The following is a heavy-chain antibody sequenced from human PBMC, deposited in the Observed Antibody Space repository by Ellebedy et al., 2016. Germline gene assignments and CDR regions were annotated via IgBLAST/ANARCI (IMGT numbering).Heavy chain of an antibody. D-gene: IGHD4-17*01. V-gene: IGHV3-30*03. CDR3: ARVSVTTDAFDI. CDR2: TSYDGSNK. Sequence: LSLTCAASGFTFSSYGMHWVRQAPGKGLEWVAVTSYDGSNKYYGDSVKGRFTISRDNSKNTLYLQMNSLRAEDTAVYYCARVSVTTDAFDIWGQGTMVTVSS. CDR1: GFTFSSYG. J-gene: IGHJ3*02.